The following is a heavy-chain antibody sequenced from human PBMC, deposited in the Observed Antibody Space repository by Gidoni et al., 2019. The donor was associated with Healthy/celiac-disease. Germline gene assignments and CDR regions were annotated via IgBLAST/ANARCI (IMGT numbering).Heavy chain of an antibody. Sequence: QLQLQESGPGLVKPSETLSLTCTVSGGSISSSSYYWGWIRQPPGKGLEWIGSIYYSGSTYYNPSLKSRVTISVDTSKNQFSLKLSSVTAADTAVYYCARRLGWELPDDAFDIWGQGTMVTVSS. V-gene: IGHV4-39*01. CDR1: GGSISSSSYY. J-gene: IGHJ3*02. CDR2: IYYSGST. CDR3: ARRLGWELPDDAFDI. D-gene: IGHD1-26*01.